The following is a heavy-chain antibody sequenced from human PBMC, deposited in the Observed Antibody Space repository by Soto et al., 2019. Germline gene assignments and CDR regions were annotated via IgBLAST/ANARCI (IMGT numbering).Heavy chain of an antibody. CDR1: GGSISSYY. J-gene: IGHJ4*02. D-gene: IGHD5-18*01. Sequence: SETLSLTCTVSGGSISSYYWSWIRQLPGKGLEWIGYIYYSGSTNYNPSLKSRVTISVDTSKNQFSLKLSSVTAADTAVYYCARHLAMTLFDYWGQGTLVTVS. CDR3: ARHLAMTLFDY. CDR2: IYYSGST. V-gene: IGHV4-59*08.